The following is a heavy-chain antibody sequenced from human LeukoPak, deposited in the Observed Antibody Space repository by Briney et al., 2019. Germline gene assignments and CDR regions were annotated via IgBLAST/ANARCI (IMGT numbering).Heavy chain of an antibody. V-gene: IGHV3-11*04. CDR1: GFTFSDYY. CDR2: ISSSGSTI. J-gene: IGHJ6*03. Sequence: SGGSLRLPCAPSGFTFSDYYMSWIRQAPGKGLEWVSYISSSGSTIYYADSVKGRFTISRDNAKNSLYLQMNSLRAEDTAVYYCARCDHYYYYYMDVWGKGTTVTVSS. CDR3: ARCDHYYYYYMDV.